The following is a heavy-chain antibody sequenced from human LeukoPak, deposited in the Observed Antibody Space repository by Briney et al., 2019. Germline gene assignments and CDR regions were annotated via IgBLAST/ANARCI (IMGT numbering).Heavy chain of an antibody. CDR3: AKGGKWDVTPFDY. CDR1: GFTFNSYA. V-gene: IGHV3-23*01. D-gene: IGHD1-26*01. J-gene: IGHJ4*02. CDR2: ISGGGDST. Sequence: GGSLRLSCAASGFTFNSYAMSWVRQAPGKGLEWVSTISGGGDSTYYTDSVKGRFTISRDNSKNTLYLQVNSLRAEDTAVYYCAKGGKWDVTPFDYWGQGTLVTVSS.